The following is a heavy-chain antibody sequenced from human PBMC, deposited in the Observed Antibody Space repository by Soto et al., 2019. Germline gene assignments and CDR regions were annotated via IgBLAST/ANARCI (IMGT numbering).Heavy chain of an antibody. CDR2: IFHDGTA. CDR3: ARLVYDTRLNYMYFDF. CDR1: GVSISSCNW. V-gene: IGHV4-4*02. J-gene: IGHJ4*02. D-gene: IGHD3-10*01. Sequence: SETLSLTCAVSGVSISSCNWWTWARQTPQRGLEYIGEIFHDGTANYYPSFERRVAISVDTSKNQFSLKLTSVTAADTAIYFCARLVYDTRLNYMYFDFWGQGALVTVS.